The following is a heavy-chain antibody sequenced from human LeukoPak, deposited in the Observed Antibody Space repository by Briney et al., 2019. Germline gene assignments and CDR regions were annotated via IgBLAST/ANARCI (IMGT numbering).Heavy chain of an antibody. J-gene: IGHJ3*02. V-gene: IGHV3-30*18. Sequence: GGSLRLSCAASGFAFSSYGMHWVRQAPGKGLEWVAVISYDGSNKYYADSVKGRFTISRDNSKNTLYLQMNSLRAEDTAVYYCAKPSESSGPTPDAFDIWGQGTMVTVSS. CDR1: GFAFSSYG. D-gene: IGHD3-22*01. CDR3: AKPSESSGPTPDAFDI. CDR2: ISYDGSNK.